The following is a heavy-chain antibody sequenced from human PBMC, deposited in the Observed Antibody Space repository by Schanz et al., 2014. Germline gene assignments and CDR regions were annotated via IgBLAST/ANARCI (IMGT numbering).Heavy chain of an antibody. CDR3: ARDTTWRLDL. J-gene: IGHJ2*01. D-gene: IGHD1-1*01. Sequence: QVQLQESGPGLVKPSQTLSLTCTVSGGSIRSGTYYWSWIRQPAGKALEWVGRVFPNGITIYNPSLKSRVPISLDTPKTYFPLTLTSLTAADTAVYYCARDTTWRLDLWGRGTLVTVSS. V-gene: IGHV4-61*02. CDR2: VFPNGIT. CDR1: GGSIRSGTYY.